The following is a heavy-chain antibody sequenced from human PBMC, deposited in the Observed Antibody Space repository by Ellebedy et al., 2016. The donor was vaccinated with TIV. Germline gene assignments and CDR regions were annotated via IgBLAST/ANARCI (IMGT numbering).Heavy chain of an antibody. J-gene: IGHJ4*02. D-gene: IGHD2-2*01. CDR1: GFTFSSYA. Sequence: GESLKISXAASGFTFSSYAMSWVRQAPGKGLEWVSAISGSGGSTYYADSVKGRFTISRDNSKNTLYLQMNSLRAEDTAVYYCAKDRRRVPAAITYLDYWGQGTLVTVSS. CDR2: ISGSGGST. CDR3: AKDRRRVPAAITYLDY. V-gene: IGHV3-23*01.